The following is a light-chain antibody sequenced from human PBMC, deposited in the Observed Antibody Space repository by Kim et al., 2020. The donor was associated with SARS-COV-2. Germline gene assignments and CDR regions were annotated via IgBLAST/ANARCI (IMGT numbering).Light chain of an antibody. CDR3: SSYTRSNSLV. CDR1: NSDIGNYNY. V-gene: IGLV2-14*03. CDR2: DVY. Sequence: QSVLTQPASVSGSPGQSITISCTGTNSDIGNYNYVSWYQQHPGKAPKLIIYDVYNRHSGVSNRFSGSKSGNTASLTISGLQAEDEADYYCSSYTRSNSLVFGGGTQLTVL. J-gene: IGLJ3*02.